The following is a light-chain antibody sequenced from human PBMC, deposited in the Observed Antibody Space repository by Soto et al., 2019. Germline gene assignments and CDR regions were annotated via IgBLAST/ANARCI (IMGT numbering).Light chain of an antibody. CDR3: ISYSGSKKSF. CDR1: SSDVGGYNY. V-gene: IGLV2-8*01. CDR2: EVS. J-gene: IGLJ1*01. Sequence: QSVLTQPPSASGSPGQSVTISCTGTSSDVGGYNYVAWYQQHPGKAPKLMIYEVSKRPSGVPDRFSGSKSGNTASLTVSGLQPEDEADYDCISYSGSKKSFFGTVTKVTVL.